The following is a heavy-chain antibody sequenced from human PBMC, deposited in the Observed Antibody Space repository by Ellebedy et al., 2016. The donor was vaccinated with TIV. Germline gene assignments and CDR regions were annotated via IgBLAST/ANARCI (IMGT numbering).Heavy chain of an antibody. CDR1: GYTFTSYG. J-gene: IGHJ4*02. D-gene: IGHD3-10*01. V-gene: IGHV1-18*04. Sequence: AASVKVSCKAFGYTFTSYGISWVRQAPGQGLEWMGWISAYNGNTNYAQKLQGRVTMTTDTSTSTAYMELRSLRSDDTAVYFCARETGSHPIYYFDYWGQGTLVTVSS. CDR2: ISAYNGNT. CDR3: ARETGSHPIYYFDY.